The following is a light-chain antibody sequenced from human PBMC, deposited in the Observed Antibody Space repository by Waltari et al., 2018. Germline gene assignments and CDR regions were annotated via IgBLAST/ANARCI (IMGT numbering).Light chain of an antibody. V-gene: IGKV3-11*01. CDR2: NSS. CDR1: QSIQTF. Sequence: EIVLTQAPATLSFSPGDRATLSCRASQSIQTFLAWYQQKPGQAPRLLIYNSSLRASGVPVRFSGSGSGTDFTRTISHLEPEDFAFYFCQHRDNWLFTFGPGTKVEIK. J-gene: IGKJ3*01. CDR3: QHRDNWLFT.